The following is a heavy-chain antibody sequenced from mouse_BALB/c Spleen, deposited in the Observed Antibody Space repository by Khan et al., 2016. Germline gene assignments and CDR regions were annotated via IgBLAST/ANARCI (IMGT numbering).Heavy chain of an antibody. CDR1: GYSITSDFA. CDR3: ARGYYYGKGYFDY. D-gene: IGHD1-1*01. V-gene: IGHV3-2*02. CDR2: ISHSGST. Sequence: EVQLQELGPGLVKPSQSLSLTCTVTGYSITSDFAWNWIRQFPGNKLEWMGYISHSGSTSYNPSLKSRFSITRDTSKNQFFLQLNSVTAEDSATYYCARGYYYGKGYFDYWGQGTTLTVSS. J-gene: IGHJ2*01.